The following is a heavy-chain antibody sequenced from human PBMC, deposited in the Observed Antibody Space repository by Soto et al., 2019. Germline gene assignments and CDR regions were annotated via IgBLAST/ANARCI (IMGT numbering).Heavy chain of an antibody. D-gene: IGHD3-3*01. CDR2: IIPIFGTA. Sequence: SVKVSCKASGGTFSSYAISWVRQAPGQGLEWMGGIIPIFGTANYAQKFQGRVTITADESTSTAYMELSSLRAEDTAVYSCAKGREWVPPPTFDYWGQGTLVTVSS. J-gene: IGHJ4*02. CDR1: GGTFSSYA. CDR3: AKGREWVPPPTFDY. V-gene: IGHV1-69*13.